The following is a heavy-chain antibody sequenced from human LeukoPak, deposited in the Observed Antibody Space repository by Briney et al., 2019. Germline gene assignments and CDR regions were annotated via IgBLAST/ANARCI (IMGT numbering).Heavy chain of an antibody. D-gene: IGHD1-26*01. CDR2: ISAYNGNT. Sequence: ASVTVSCKASGYTFTSYGISWVRQAPGQGLEWMGWISAYNGNTNYAQKLQGRVTMTTDTSTSTAYMELRSLRSDDTAVYYCARNRIVGATPLDYYGMDVWGQGTTVTVSS. CDR3: ARNRIVGATPLDYYGMDV. CDR1: GYTFTSYG. J-gene: IGHJ6*02. V-gene: IGHV1-18*01.